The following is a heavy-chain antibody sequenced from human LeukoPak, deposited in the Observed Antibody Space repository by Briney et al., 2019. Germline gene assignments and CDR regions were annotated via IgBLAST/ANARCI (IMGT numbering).Heavy chain of an antibody. V-gene: IGHV1-2*02. CDR3: ARESYGSGSYIAFDI. CDR1: GYTFTGYY. Sequence: ASVKVSCKASGYTFTGYYMHWVRQAPGQGLEWMGWINPNSGGTNYAQKFQGRVTMTRDTSISTAYMELSRLRSDDTAVYYCARESYGSGSYIAFDIWGQGTMVTVSS. J-gene: IGHJ3*02. CDR2: INPNSGGT. D-gene: IGHD3-10*01.